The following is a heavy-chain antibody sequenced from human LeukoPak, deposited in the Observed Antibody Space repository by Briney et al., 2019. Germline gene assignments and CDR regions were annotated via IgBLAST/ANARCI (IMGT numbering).Heavy chain of an antibody. CDR2: IIPIFGTA. J-gene: IGHJ6*02. Sequence: GASVTVSCTASGGTFSSYAISWVRQAPGQGLEWMGGIIPIFGTANYAQKFQGRVTITADESTSTAYMELSSLRSEDTAEYYCARDTHLRSGYYHDDYYYGMDVWGQGTTVTVSS. CDR3: ARDTHLRSGYYHDDYYYGMDV. V-gene: IGHV1-69*13. D-gene: IGHD3-3*01. CDR1: GGTFSSYA.